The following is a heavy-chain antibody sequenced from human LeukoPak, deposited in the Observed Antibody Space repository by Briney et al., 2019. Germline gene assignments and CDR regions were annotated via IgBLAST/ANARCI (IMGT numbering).Heavy chain of an antibody. CDR3: AKDGVMTVVITD. Sequence: GGSLRLSCAASGFTFSSYAMSWVRQAPGKGLEWVSAISGSGGGTYYADSVKGRFTISRDNSKNTLYMQMNSLRAEDTAVYYCAKDGVMTVVITDWGQGTMVTVSS. V-gene: IGHV3-23*01. D-gene: IGHD3-22*01. J-gene: IGHJ3*01. CDR2: ISGSGGGT. CDR1: GFTFSSYA.